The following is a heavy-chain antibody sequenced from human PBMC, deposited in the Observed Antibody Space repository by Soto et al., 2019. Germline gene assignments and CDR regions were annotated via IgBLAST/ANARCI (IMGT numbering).Heavy chain of an antibody. J-gene: IGHJ4*02. V-gene: IGHV4-30-2*01. CDR3: VRFVDDSRGYRSG. D-gene: IGHD3-22*01. Sequence: PSETLSLTCAVSGGSISSGGYSWSWIRQPPGKGLEWIGYIYHSGSTYYNPSLKSRVTISVDRSKNQFSLKLSSVTAADTAVYYCVRFVDDSRGYRSGWGQGTLVTVSS. CDR2: IYHSGST. CDR1: GGSISSGGYS.